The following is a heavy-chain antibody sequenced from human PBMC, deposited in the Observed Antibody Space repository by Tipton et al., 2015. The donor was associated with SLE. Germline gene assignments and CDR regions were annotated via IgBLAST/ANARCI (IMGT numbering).Heavy chain of an antibody. CDR1: GFTFSSHW. CDR3: GRGVYSENSVGMDV. J-gene: IGHJ6*02. Sequence: SLRLSCAASGFTFSSHWMYWVRQAPGKGLVWVSRINRDGGTAYYADSVTGRFAVSRDNAKNTLYLQMYSLRVDDTAVYYCGRGVYSENSVGMDVWGQGTTVTVSS. CDR2: INRDGGTA. D-gene: IGHD3-22*01. V-gene: IGHV3-74*01.